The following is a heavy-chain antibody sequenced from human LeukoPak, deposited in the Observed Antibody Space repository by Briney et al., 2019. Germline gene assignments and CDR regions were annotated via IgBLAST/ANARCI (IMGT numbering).Heavy chain of an antibody. D-gene: IGHD3-22*01. CDR2: IAHDGDNK. J-gene: IGHJ4*02. CDR1: GFSFSDYS. Sequence: GGALRLSCAASGFSFSDYSMHWVRQAPGKGLEWVALIAHDGDNKYYADAVKGRFTISRDNSKNTLLLQMNSLRAEDTAVYYCARGGQYDTSGYYPIDYWGQGTLVTVSS. CDR3: ARGGQYDTSGYYPIDY. V-gene: IGHV3-30*04.